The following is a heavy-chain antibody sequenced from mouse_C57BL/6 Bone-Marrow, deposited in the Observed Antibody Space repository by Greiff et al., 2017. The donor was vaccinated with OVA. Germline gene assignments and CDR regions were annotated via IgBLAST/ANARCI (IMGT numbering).Heavy chain of an antibody. Sequence: EVKVEESGGGLVKPGGSLKLSCAASGFTFSSYAMSWVRQTPEKRLEWVATISDGGSYTYYPDNVKGRFTISRDNAKNNLYLQMSHLKSEDTAMYYCARNGAYYAMDYWGQGTSVTVSS. J-gene: IGHJ4*01. CDR3: ARNGAYYAMDY. CDR2: ISDGGSYT. CDR1: GFTFSSYA. V-gene: IGHV5-4*03.